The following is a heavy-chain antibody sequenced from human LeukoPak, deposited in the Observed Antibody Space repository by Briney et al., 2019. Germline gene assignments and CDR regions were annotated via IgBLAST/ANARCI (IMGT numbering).Heavy chain of an antibody. V-gene: IGHV1-8*01. CDR3: ARGRQVMPIAINDYWFDP. CDR1: GYNFRSYD. Sequence: ASVKVSCKASGYNFRSYDINWVRQATGQDLEWMGWVNPNRGTTGYAQKFQGRVTMTRNSSISTFYMELSSLTSEDTAVYYCARGRQVMPIAINDYWFDPWGQGTLVTVSS. D-gene: IGHD2-21*01. CDR2: VNPNRGTT. J-gene: IGHJ5*02.